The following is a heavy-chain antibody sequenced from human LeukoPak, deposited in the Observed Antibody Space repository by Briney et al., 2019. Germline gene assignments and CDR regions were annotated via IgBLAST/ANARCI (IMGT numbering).Heavy chain of an antibody. CDR3: ARSLPGVRYQSPFDY. CDR2: IKQDGSEK. CDR1: GFTFSSYW. D-gene: IGHD3-9*01. V-gene: IGHV3-7*01. Sequence: GGSLRLSCAASGFTFSSYWMSWVRQAPGKGLEWVANIKQDGSEKYYVDSVKGRFTISRDNAKNSLYLQMNSLRAEDTAVYYCARSLPGVRYQSPFDYWGQGTLVTVSS. J-gene: IGHJ4*02.